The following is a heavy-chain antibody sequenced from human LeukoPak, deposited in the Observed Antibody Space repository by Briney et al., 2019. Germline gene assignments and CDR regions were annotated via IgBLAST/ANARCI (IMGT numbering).Heavy chain of an antibody. J-gene: IGHJ6*02. CDR3: ARVILTTVTSSYYGMDV. Sequence: ASVKVSCKASGYTFTGYYMHWVRQAHGQGLEWMGLINPNSGGTNYAQKFQGRVTMTRDTSISTAYMELSRLRSDDTAVYYCARVILTTVTSSYYGMDVWGQGTTVTVSS. D-gene: IGHD4-17*01. CDR1: GYTFTGYY. CDR2: INPNSGGT. V-gene: IGHV1-2*02.